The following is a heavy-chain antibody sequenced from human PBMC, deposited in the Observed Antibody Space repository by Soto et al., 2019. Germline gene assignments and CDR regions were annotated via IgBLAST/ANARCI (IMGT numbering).Heavy chain of an antibody. J-gene: IGHJ4*02. D-gene: IGHD6-13*01. Sequence: EVQLVETGGGLIQPGGSLRLSCAASGFTVSNNYMSWVRQAPGKGLEWVSLIYSGGSTYYADSVKGRFTISRDNSKNTLYLQMNSLGAEDTAVYYFATYSSLDYWGQGTLVTVSS. CDR2: IYSGGST. CDR3: ATYSSLDY. CDR1: GFTVSNNY. V-gene: IGHV3-53*02.